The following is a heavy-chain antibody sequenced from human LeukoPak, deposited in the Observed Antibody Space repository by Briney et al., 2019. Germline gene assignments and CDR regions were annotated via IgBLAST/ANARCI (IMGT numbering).Heavy chain of an antibody. Sequence: ASVKLSFKASGYTFTSYGISWVRQAPGQGLEWMGWISAYNGNTNYAQKLQGRVTMTTDTSTSKAYMELRSLRSDDTAVYYWARGENSGYGWDWGQGTLVTVSS. CDR1: GYTFTSYG. V-gene: IGHV1-18*01. CDR3: ARGENSGYGWD. CDR2: ISAYNGNT. D-gene: IGHD5-12*01. J-gene: IGHJ4*02.